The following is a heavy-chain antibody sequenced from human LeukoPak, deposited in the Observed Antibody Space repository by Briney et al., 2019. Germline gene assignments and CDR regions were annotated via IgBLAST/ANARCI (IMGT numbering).Heavy chain of an antibody. J-gene: IGHJ6*03. Sequence: SETLSLTCTVSGGSISSYYWSWIRQPPGKGLEWIGYIYYSGSTYYNPSLRSRVTISVDTSKNQFSLKLSSVTAADTAVYYCARSSEGRYYYDSSGFSYYYYYMDVWGKGATVTISS. CDR2: IYYSGST. CDR1: GGSISSYY. D-gene: IGHD3-22*01. CDR3: ARSSEGRYYYDSSGFSYYYYYMDV. V-gene: IGHV4-59*01.